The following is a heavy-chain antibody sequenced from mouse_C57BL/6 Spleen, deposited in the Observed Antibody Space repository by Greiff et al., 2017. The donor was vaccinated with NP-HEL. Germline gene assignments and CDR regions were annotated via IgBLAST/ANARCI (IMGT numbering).Heavy chain of an antibody. D-gene: IGHD1-1*01. CDR3: TEISPDYYGSSDY. V-gene: IGHV6-3*01. Sequence: DVMLVESGGGLVQPGGSMKLSCVASGFTFSNYWMNWVRQSPEKGLEWVAQIRLKSDNYATHYAESVKGRFTISRDDSKSSVYLQMNNLRAEDTGIYYCTEISPDYYGSSDYWGQGTTLTVSS. CDR2: IRLKSDNYAT. CDR1: GFTFSNYW. J-gene: IGHJ2*01.